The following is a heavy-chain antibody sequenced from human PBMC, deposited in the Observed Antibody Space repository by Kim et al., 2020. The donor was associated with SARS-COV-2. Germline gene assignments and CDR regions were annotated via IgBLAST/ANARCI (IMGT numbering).Heavy chain of an antibody. CDR1: GYSFTSYA. CDR3: ARDLGYSGYDYPSYFDH. D-gene: IGHD5-12*01. CDR2: INTNNGNP. Sequence: ASVKVSCKASGYSFTSYAMNWVRQAPGQGLEWMGWINTNNGNPTYAQGFTGRFVFSLDTSVSTAYLQISSLKAEDTGVYYCARDLGYSGYDYPSYFDHWGQGTLVTVSS. V-gene: IGHV7-4-1*02. J-gene: IGHJ4*02.